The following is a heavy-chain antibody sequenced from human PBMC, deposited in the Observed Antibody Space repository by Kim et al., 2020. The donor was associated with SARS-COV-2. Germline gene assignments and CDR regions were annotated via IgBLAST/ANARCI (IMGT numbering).Heavy chain of an antibody. Sequence: SETLSLTCTVSGGSISSYYWSWIRQPPGKGLEWIGYIYYSGSTNYNPSLKSRVTISVDTSKNQFSLKLTSVTAADSAVYYCASLLDYYYYGMDVWGQGTTVTVSS. J-gene: IGHJ6*02. CDR3: ASLLDYYYYGMDV. CDR2: IYYSGST. CDR1: GGSISSYY. V-gene: IGHV4-59*08.